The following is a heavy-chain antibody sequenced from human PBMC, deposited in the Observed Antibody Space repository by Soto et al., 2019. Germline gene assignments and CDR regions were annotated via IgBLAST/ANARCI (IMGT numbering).Heavy chain of an antibody. CDR2: IYWDDDK. J-gene: IGHJ4*02. CDR3: AHRGSATHIDY. Sequence: QITLKESGPTLVKPTQTLTVTCTFSGFSLSTSGVGVGWIRQPPGKALEWLALIYWDDDKRYSPSLKSRLTITRDTSKNQVILTMTNMDPVDTATYYCAHRGSATHIDYWGQGTLVTVSS. V-gene: IGHV2-5*02. CDR1: GFSLSTSGVG.